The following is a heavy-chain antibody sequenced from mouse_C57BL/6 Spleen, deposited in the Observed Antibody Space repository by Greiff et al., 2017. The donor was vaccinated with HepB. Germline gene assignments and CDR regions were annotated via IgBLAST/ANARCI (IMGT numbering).Heavy chain of an antibody. Sequence: EVQLQESGPGLVKPSQSLSLTCSVTGYSITSGYYWNWIRQFPGNKLEWMGYISYDGSNNYNPSLKNRISITRDTSKNQFFLKLNSVTTEDTATYYCARGVFYYGSSYGAMDYWGQGTSVTVSS. CDR2: ISYDGSN. V-gene: IGHV3-6*01. CDR3: ARGVFYYGSSYGAMDY. CDR1: GYSITSGYY. D-gene: IGHD1-1*01. J-gene: IGHJ4*01.